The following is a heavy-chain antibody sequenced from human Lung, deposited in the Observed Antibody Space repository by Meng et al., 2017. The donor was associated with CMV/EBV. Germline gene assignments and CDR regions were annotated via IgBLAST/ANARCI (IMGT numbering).Heavy chain of an antibody. CDR1: GFTFSSYA. CDR2: ISSNGGST. J-gene: IGHJ4*02. CDR3: ARDHDYDFWSGYGEY. D-gene: IGHD3-3*01. V-gene: IGHV3-64*02. Sequence: GGSLRLXCAASGFTFSSYAMHWVRQAPGKGLEYVSAISSNGGSTYYADSVKGRFTISRDNSKNTLYLQMGSLRAEDMAVYYCARDHDYDFWSGYGEYWGQGTXV.